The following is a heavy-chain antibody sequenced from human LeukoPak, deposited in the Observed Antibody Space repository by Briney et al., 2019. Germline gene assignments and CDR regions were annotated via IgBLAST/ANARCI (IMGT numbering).Heavy chain of an antibody. V-gene: IGHV1-46*01. Sequence: GASVKVSCKASGYTFTNYHIHWVRQAPGQGLEWMGIINVSGGSSNSAQKFQGRLTMARDTSTSTVYMELSSLRSEDRAVYYCARGSRVIWDHYFAMDVWGQGTTVTVSS. CDR2: INVSGGSS. CDR1: GYTFTNYH. CDR3: ARGSRVIWDHYFAMDV. D-gene: IGHD1-26*01. J-gene: IGHJ6*02.